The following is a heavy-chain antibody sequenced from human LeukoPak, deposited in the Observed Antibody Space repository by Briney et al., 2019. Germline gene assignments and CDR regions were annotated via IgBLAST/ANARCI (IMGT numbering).Heavy chain of an antibody. Sequence: PGGSLRLSCVASGFSISTFWMHWVRQVPGKGLVWVSRINNGGTTTNYADSATGRFTISRDDAKNTVYLQMNSLRTEDTAVYYCVRDDSYYGSGTYNGMDVWGQGTTVTV. CDR3: VRDDSYYGSGTYNGMDV. D-gene: IGHD3-10*01. V-gene: IGHV3-74*01. J-gene: IGHJ6*02. CDR1: GFSISTFW. CDR2: INNGGTTT.